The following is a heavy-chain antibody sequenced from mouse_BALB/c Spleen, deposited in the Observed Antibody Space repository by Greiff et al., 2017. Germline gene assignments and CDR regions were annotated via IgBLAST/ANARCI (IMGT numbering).Heavy chain of an antibody. D-gene: IGHD2-12*01. Sequence: EVQLQQSGPELVKPGASVKISCKASGFNIKDTYMHWVKQRPEQGLEWIGRIDPANGNTKYDPKFQGKATITADTSSNTAYLQLSSLTSEDTAVYYCARYTTEAMDYWGQGTSVTVSS. CDR3: ARYTTEAMDY. CDR1: GFNIKDTY. J-gene: IGHJ4*01. CDR2: IDPANGNT. V-gene: IGHV14-3*02.